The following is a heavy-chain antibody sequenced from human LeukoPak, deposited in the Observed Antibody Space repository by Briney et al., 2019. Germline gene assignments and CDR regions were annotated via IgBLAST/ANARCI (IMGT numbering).Heavy chain of an antibody. CDR2: ISSSGSTI. J-gene: IGHJ4*02. CDR1: GFTFSDYY. V-gene: IGHV3-11*04. D-gene: IGHD3-22*01. Sequence: PGGSLRLFCAASGFTFSDYYMSWIRQAPGKGLEWVSYISSSGSTIYYAASVKGRFTISRDHDKNFLYLQLISLRAEDTAVYYCASYGVSSGYGVYWGQGTLVTVSS. CDR3: ASYGVSSGYGVY.